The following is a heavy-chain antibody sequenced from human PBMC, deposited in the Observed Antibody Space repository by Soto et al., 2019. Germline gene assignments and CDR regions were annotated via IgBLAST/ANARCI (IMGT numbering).Heavy chain of an antibody. D-gene: IGHD3-10*01. V-gene: IGHV4-39*01. CDR3: ARLWLGERPPDY. Sequence: QLQLQESGPGLVKPSETLSLTCTVSGGSISSSSYYWGWIRQPPGKGLEWIGSIYYSGNTYYNPSLKSRVTISVDTSKSQLSLKLRSVTAADTAVFYGARLWLGERPPDYWGQGTLVTVSS. CDR1: GGSISSSSYY. J-gene: IGHJ4*02. CDR2: IYYSGNT.